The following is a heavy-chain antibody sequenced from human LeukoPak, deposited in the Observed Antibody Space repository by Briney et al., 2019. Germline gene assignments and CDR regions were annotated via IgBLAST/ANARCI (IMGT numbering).Heavy chain of an antibody. CDR1: GGTFSSYA. Sequence: GSSVKVSCKASGGTFSSYAISWVRQAPGQGLEWMGGIIPIFGTANYAQKFQGRVTINTDESTSTAYMELSSLRSEDTAVYYCAREEFYDFWSGSHKFDPWGQGTLVTVSS. D-gene: IGHD3-3*01. J-gene: IGHJ5*02. V-gene: IGHV1-69*05. CDR3: AREEFYDFWSGSHKFDP. CDR2: IIPIFGTA.